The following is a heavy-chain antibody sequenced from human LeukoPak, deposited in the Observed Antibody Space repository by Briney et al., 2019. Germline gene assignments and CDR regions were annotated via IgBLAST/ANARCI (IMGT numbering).Heavy chain of an antibody. Sequence: GGSLRLSCAASGFTFSSYWMSWVRQAPGKGLEWVANIKQDGSEKYYVDSVKGRFTISRDNAKNSLYLRMNSLRAEDTAVYYCARDGDIVVVPAPFDYWGQGTLVTVSS. D-gene: IGHD2-2*01. CDR3: ARDGDIVVVPAPFDY. J-gene: IGHJ4*02. CDR1: GFTFSSYW. CDR2: IKQDGSEK. V-gene: IGHV3-7*01.